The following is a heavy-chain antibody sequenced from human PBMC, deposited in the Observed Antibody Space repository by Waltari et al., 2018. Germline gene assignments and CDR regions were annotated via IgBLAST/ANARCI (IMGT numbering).Heavy chain of an antibody. CDR1: GFTFSSYS. CDR2: ISSSSTI. CDR3: ARDQIMITFGGVIVFDY. Sequence: EVQLVESGGGLVQPGGSLRLSCAASGFTFSSYSMNWVRQAPGKGLEWVSYISSSSTIYYADSVKGRFTISRDNAKNSLYLQMNSLRAEDTAVYYCARDQIMITFGGVIVFDYWGQGTLVTVSS. D-gene: IGHD3-16*02. J-gene: IGHJ4*02. V-gene: IGHV3-48*04.